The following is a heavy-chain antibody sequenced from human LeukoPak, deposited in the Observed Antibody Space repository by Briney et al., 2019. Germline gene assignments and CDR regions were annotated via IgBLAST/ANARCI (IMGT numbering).Heavy chain of an antibody. CDR1: GGSISHTLYY. V-gene: IGHV4-39*07. D-gene: IGHD3-10*01. CDR2: IYYSGST. CDR3: ARAEKPGRAIDY. Sequence: SETLSLTCTVSGGSISHTLYYWVWIRQPPGKGLEWIGSIYYSGSTYYNPSLKSRVSVSVDTSKNQFSLKLSSVTAADTAVYYCARAEKPGRAIDYWGQGTLVTVSS. J-gene: IGHJ4*02.